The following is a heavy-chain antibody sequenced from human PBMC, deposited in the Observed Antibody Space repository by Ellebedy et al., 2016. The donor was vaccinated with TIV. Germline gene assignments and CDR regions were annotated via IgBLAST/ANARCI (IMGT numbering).Heavy chain of an antibody. CDR1: GGTFSSYA. J-gene: IGHJ6*02. CDR3: ARDAGGSSRYYYYGMDV. D-gene: IGHD6-6*01. CDR2: IIPIFGTA. V-gene: IGHV1-69*13. Sequence: SVKVSXXASGGTFSSYAISWVRQAPGQGLEWMGGIIPIFGTANYAQKFQGRVTITADESTSTTYMELGSLRSEDTAVYYCARDAGGSSRYYYYGMDVWGQGTTVTVSS.